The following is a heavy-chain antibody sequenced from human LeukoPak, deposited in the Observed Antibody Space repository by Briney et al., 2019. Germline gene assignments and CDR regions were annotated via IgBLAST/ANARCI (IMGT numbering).Heavy chain of an antibody. Sequence: GGSLRLSCAASGFTFSNYAMNWVRQAPGKGLEWVSAISGSGGSTYYPDSVKGRFTISRDNSKNTLYLQMNSLRAEDTAVYYCAKGRSEYSYTSDALNVWGQGTMIIVSS. CDR2: ISGSGGST. CDR3: AKGRSEYSYTSDALNV. V-gene: IGHV3-23*01. J-gene: IGHJ3*01. D-gene: IGHD5-18*01. CDR1: GFTFSNYA.